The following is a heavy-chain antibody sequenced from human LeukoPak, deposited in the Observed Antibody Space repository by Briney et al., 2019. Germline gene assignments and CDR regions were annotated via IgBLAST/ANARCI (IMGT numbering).Heavy chain of an antibody. CDR2: LYYSGST. Sequence: SETLSLTCTVSGDSIRSGSYYWGWIRQPPGKGLQWIGSLYYSGSTYYNPSLKGRVTISVGTSKNQFSLKLGSVTAADTAVYYCARHLTYDSRVYYFRWFDPWGQGTLVTVSS. D-gene: IGHD3-22*01. V-gene: IGHV4-39*01. J-gene: IGHJ5*02. CDR1: GDSIRSGSYY. CDR3: ARHLTYDSRVYYFRWFDP.